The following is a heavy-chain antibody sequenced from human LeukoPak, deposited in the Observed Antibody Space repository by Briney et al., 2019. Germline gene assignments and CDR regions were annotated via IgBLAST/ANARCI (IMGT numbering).Heavy chain of an antibody. CDR1: GGSFSAYY. V-gene: IGHV4-34*01. Sequence: SETLSLTCAVYGGSFSAYYWSWIRQPPGKGLEWIGEINHSGSTNYNPSLKSRVTISVDTSKNQFSLKLSSVTAADTAVYYCARGPGIAAAGLNWFDPWGQGTLVTVPS. D-gene: IGHD6-13*01. CDR2: INHSGST. J-gene: IGHJ5*02. CDR3: ARGPGIAAAGLNWFDP.